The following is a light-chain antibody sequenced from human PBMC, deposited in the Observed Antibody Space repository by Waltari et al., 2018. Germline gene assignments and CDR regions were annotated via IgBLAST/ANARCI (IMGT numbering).Light chain of an antibody. CDR1: QSVSSGY. V-gene: IGKV3-20*01. Sequence: ESVLTQSRGTLSLSPGERASQSVSSGYLAWYQQKPGQPPRLLIYGASTRATGIPDRFSGSGSGTDLTLTISRLEPEDSAVYYCQHYGSSPWTFGQGTKVEIK. CDR3: QHYGSSPWT. J-gene: IGKJ1*01. CDR2: GAS.